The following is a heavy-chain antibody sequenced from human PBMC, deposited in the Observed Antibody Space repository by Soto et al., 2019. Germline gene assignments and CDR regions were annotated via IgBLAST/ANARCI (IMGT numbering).Heavy chain of an antibody. D-gene: IGHD6-13*01. J-gene: IGHJ4*02. CDR3: ARDPNSSSYPYFDY. CDR1: GFTFSSYG. Sequence: GGSLRLSCAASGFTFSSYGMHWVRQAPGKGLEWVAVIWYDGSNKYYADSVKGRFTISRDNSKNTLYLQMNSLRAEDTAVYYCARDPNSSSYPYFDYWGQGTLVTVSS. CDR2: IWYDGSNK. V-gene: IGHV3-33*01.